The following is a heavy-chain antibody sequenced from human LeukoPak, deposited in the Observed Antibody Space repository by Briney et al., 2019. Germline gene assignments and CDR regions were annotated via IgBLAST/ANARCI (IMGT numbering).Heavy chain of an antibody. Sequence: KSSETLSLTCAVYGGSFSGYYWSWIRQPPGEGLEWIGEINHSGSTNYNPSLKSRVTISVDTSKNQFSLKLSSVTAADTAVYYCARGASIVVVPAADPKYYFDYWGQGTLVTVSS. CDR2: INHSGST. CDR1: GGSFSGYY. J-gene: IGHJ4*02. V-gene: IGHV4-34*01. CDR3: ARGASIVVVPAADPKYYFDY. D-gene: IGHD2-2*01.